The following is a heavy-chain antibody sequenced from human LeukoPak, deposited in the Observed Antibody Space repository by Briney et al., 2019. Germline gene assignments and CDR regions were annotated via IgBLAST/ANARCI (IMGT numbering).Heavy chain of an antibody. J-gene: IGHJ4*02. V-gene: IGHV5-51*01. CDR3: ARPYCSSTSCYRGGYYFDY. CDR2: IYPGDSDT. D-gene: IGHD2-2*02. CDR1: GYSFTTYW. Sequence: GESLKISCKGSGYSFTTYWIGWVLQVSGKGLEWMVIIYPGDSDTRYSPSFQGQVTISADKSISTAYLQWSSLKASDTAMYYSARPYCSSTSCYRGGYYFDYWGQGTLVTVSS.